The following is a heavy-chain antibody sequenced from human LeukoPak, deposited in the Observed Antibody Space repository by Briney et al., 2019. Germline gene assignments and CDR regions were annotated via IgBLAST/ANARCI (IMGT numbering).Heavy chain of an antibody. CDR1: GYTFTSCA. CDR2: INAGNGNT. Sequence: ASVKVSCKASGYTFTSCAMHWVRQAPGQRLEWMGWINAGNGNTKYSQKFQGRVTITRDTSASTAYMELSSLRSEDTAVYYCARVESTVTIYFDYWGQGTLVTVSS. J-gene: IGHJ4*02. D-gene: IGHD4-17*01. V-gene: IGHV1-3*01. CDR3: ARVESTVTIYFDY.